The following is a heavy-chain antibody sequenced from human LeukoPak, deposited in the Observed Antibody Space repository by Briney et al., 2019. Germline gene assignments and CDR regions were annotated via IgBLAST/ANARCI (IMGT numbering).Heavy chain of an antibody. CDR3: ARVGGSSTWYYFDY. Sequence: PGGSLRLSCAASGFTFSSYAMSWVRQAPGKGLEWVSAISGSGGSTYYADSVKGRFTISRDNSMNTLYLQMNSLRAEDTAVYYCARVGGSSTWYYFDYWGQGTLVTVSS. CDR1: GFTFSSYA. J-gene: IGHJ4*02. V-gene: IGHV3-23*01. CDR2: ISGSGGST. D-gene: IGHD6-13*01.